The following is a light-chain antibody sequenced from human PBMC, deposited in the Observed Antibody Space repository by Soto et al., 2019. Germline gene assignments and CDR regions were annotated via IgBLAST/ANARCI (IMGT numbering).Light chain of an antibody. Sequence: EVVMTQSPATLSVSPGERVTLSCRASQSINAHLAWYQQKPGQAPRLLIHGASTRATGIPARFSGSGFGTEFLLTISSLQSEDFAAYYCQQYNTWLWTFGQGTKVEIQ. CDR2: GAS. CDR1: QSINAH. V-gene: IGKV3-15*01. CDR3: QQYNTWLWT. J-gene: IGKJ1*01.